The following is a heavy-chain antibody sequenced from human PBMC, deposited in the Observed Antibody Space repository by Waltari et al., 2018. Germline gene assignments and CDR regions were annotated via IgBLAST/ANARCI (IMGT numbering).Heavy chain of an antibody. CDR1: GGSISSYY. D-gene: IGHD6-6*01. CDR3: AGGGSSSFYFDY. CDR2: IYYSGST. V-gene: IGHV4-59*01. Sequence: QVQLQESGPGLVKPSETLSLTCTVSGGSISSYYWSWIRQPPGKGLEWIGYIYYSGSTNYNPSRKSRVTISVDTSKNQFALKLSSVTAADTAVYYCAGGGSSSFYFDYWGQGTLVTVSS. J-gene: IGHJ4*02.